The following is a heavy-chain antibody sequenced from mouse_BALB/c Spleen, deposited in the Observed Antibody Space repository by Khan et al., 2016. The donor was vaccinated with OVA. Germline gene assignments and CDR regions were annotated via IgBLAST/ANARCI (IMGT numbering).Heavy chain of an antibody. CDR1: GFTFSTYG. D-gene: IGHD1-1*01. CDR2: ISSGGSYT. V-gene: IGHV5-6*01. CDR3: ARLAYYYESEGFAY. Sequence: DVHLVESGGDLVKPEGSLKLSCAASGFTFSTYGMSWVRQTPDKRLEWVATISSGGSYTYYQDSVQGRFTISRDNAKNTLYLQMSSLKSEDTARFYCARLAYYYESEGFAYWGQGTLVTVSA. J-gene: IGHJ3*01.